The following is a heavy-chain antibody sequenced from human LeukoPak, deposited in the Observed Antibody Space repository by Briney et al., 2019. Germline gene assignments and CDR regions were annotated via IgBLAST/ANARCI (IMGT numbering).Heavy chain of an antibody. CDR2: ISYDGSNK. J-gene: IGHJ4*02. D-gene: IGHD1-26*01. CDR3: ARDGWELLTSLYYFDY. V-gene: IGHV3-30-3*01. Sequence: PGGSLRLSCAASGFTFSSYAMHWVRQAPGKGLEWVAVISYDGSNKYYADSVKGRFTISRDNSKNTLDLQMNSLRAEDTAVYYCARDGWELLTSLYYFDYWGQGTLVTVSS. CDR1: GFTFSSYA.